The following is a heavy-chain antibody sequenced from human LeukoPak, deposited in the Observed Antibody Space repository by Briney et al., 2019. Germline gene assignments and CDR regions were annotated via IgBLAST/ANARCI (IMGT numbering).Heavy chain of an antibody. J-gene: IGHJ4*02. Sequence: GGSLRLSCAASGFTFDDYAMHWVRQAPGKGLEWVSGISWNSGSIGYADSVKGRFTISRDNAKNSLYLQMNSPRAEDMALYYCAKARYCGGDCYESAFDYWGQGTLVTVSS. V-gene: IGHV3-9*03. CDR3: AKARYCGGDCYESAFDY. CDR2: ISWNSGSI. D-gene: IGHD2-21*01. CDR1: GFTFDDYA.